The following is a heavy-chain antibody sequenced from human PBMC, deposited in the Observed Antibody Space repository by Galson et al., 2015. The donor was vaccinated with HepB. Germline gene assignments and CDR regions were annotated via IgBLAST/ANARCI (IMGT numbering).Heavy chain of an antibody. V-gene: IGHV4-59*08. J-gene: IGHJ4*02. CDR2: ISQGGST. Sequence: QVQLQESGPGLVIPSETLSLTCTVSGASISSYYWSWIRQSPGRGLEWIGYISQGGSTTYNPSLKSRVVILRDTSKNQFSLKLSSVTAADTAVYYCARRGGEGYGDYFYWGQGTLVTVSS. D-gene: IGHD4-17*01. CDR1: GASISSYY. CDR3: ARRGGEGYGDYFY.